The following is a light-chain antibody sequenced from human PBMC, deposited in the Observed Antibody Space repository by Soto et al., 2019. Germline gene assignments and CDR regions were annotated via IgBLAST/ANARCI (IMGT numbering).Light chain of an antibody. Sequence: EILLTQSPATLSVSRGERSTLXXRASQSVSSNLAWYQQKPGQAPRXLIYGASSRATGIPDRFSGSGSGTDFTLTISRLEPEDFAVYYCQQFSSYPLTFGGGTKVDIK. CDR1: QSVSSN. J-gene: IGKJ4*01. CDR2: GAS. V-gene: IGKV3-20*01. CDR3: QQFSSYPLT.